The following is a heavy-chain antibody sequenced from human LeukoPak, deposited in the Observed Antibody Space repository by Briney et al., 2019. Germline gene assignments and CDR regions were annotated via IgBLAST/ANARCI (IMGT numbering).Heavy chain of an antibody. CDR3: ASGEEYYFDY. Sequence: PSQTLSLTCTVSGGSISSGGYYWSWIRQPPGKGLEWIGYIYHSGSTYYNPSLKSRVTISVDRSKNQFSLKLSSVTAADTAVYYCASGEEYYFDYWGQGTLVTVSS. CDR2: IYHSGST. D-gene: IGHD4-17*01. V-gene: IGHV4-30-2*01. J-gene: IGHJ4*02. CDR1: GGSISSGGYY.